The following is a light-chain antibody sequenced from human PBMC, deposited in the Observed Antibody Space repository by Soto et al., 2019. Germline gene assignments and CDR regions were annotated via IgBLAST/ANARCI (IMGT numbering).Light chain of an antibody. V-gene: IGKV3-20*01. CDR3: QQYGYSPIT. CDR2: GAS. CDR1: QSVGSNY. J-gene: IGKJ5*01. Sequence: FFTHYSSPLSFSPGERATLSWRASQSVGSNYLACNQQKPGQAPRLLIYGASSRATGIADRFSGSGSGTDFTLTISRLEPEDFALYYCQQYGYSPITFGQGTRLEIK.